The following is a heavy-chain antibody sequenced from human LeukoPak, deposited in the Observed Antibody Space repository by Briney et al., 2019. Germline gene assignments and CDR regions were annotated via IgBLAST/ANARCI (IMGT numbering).Heavy chain of an antibody. J-gene: IGHJ4*02. D-gene: IGHD3-22*01. V-gene: IGHV1-2*02. CDR2: INPNSGGT. CDR3: ARDTNYYDSSGRGDPFDY. Sequence: ASVKVSCKASGYTFTGYYMHWVRQAPGQGLEWMGWINPNSGGTNYAQKFQGRVTMTRDTSISTAYMELRSLRSDGTAVYYCARDTNYYDSSGRGDPFDYWGQGTLVTVSS. CDR1: GYTFTGYY.